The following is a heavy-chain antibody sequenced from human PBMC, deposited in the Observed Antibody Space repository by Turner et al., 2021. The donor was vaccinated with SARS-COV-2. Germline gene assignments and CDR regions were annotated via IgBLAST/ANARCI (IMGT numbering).Heavy chain of an antibody. D-gene: IGHD6-19*01. CDR2: SGSI. Sequence: EVQLVESGGGLVHPGRSLRLSCPASGFTFDDYAMHWVRQAPGKGLEWVSGSGSIGYADSVKGRFTISRDNAKNSLYLQMNSLRVEDTALYYCVKDLGYSSGGMDVWGQGTTVTVSS. V-gene: IGHV3-9*01. J-gene: IGHJ6*02. CDR1: GFTFDDYA. CDR3: VKDLGYSSGGMDV.